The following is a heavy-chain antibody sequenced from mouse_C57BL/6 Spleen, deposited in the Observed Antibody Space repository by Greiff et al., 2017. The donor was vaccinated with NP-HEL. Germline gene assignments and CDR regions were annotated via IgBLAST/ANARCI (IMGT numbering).Heavy chain of an antibody. CDR2: IHPNSGST. CDR3: ARERALSIAIDY. Sequence: QVQLQQSGAELVKPGASVKLSCKASGYTFTSYWMHWVKQRPGQGLEWIGMIHPNSGSTNYNEKFKSKATLTVDKSSSTAYMQLSSLTSEDSAVYYWARERALSIAIDYWGQGTSVTVSS. J-gene: IGHJ4*01. CDR1: GYTFTSYW. D-gene: IGHD3-3*01. V-gene: IGHV1-64*01.